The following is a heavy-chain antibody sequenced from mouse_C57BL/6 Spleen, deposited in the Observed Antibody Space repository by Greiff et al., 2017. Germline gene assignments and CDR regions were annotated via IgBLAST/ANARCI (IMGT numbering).Heavy chain of an antibody. V-gene: IGHV8-12*01. D-gene: IGHD1-1*01. CDR3: ARSLYYGSSCGYWYFDV. J-gene: IGHJ1*03. CDR2: IYWDDDK. Sequence: QVTLKESGPGILQSSQTLSLTCSFSGFSLSTSGMGVSWIRQPSGKGLEWLAHIYWDDDKRYNPSLKSRLTISKDTSRNQVFLKITSVDTADTATYYCARSLYYGSSCGYWYFDVWGTGTTVTVSS. CDR1: GFSLSTSGMG.